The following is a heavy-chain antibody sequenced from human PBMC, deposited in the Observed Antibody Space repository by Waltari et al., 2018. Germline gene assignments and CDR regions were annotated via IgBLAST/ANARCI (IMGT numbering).Heavy chain of an antibody. V-gene: IGHV3-7*01. CDR1: GFTFSSYW. J-gene: IGHJ6*03. CDR3: ARVRKDIVVVPAAIYYYYYMDV. Sequence: EVQLVESGGGLVQPGGSLRLSCAASGFTFSSYWMSWVRQAPGKGLERVANIKQDGSEKYYVDSVKGRFTISRDNAKNSLYLQMNSLRAEDTAVYYCARVRKDIVVVPAAIYYYYYMDVWGKGTTVTISS. D-gene: IGHD2-2*01. CDR2: IKQDGSEK.